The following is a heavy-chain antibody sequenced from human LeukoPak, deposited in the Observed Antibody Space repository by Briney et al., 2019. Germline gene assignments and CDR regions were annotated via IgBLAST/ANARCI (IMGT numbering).Heavy chain of an antibody. D-gene: IGHD3-3*01. Sequence: SETLSLTCTVSGGSISSYYWSWIRQPPGKGLEWIGYIYYSGSTNCNPSLKSRVTISVDTSKNQFSLKLSSVTAADTAVYYCARGQRFLEWLYWFDPWGQGTLVTVSS. J-gene: IGHJ5*02. V-gene: IGHV4-59*01. CDR2: IYYSGST. CDR3: ARGQRFLEWLYWFDP. CDR1: GGSISSYY.